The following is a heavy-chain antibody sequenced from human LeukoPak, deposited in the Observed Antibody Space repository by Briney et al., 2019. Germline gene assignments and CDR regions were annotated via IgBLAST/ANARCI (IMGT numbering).Heavy chain of an antibody. V-gene: IGHV3-7*05. J-gene: IGHJ4*02. D-gene: IGHD3-9*01. CDR3: ARGGGIFEY. CDR1: GFTFSSYW. CDR2: IEQDGSDK. Sequence: GESLRLSCAASGFTFSSYWMSWVRQAPGKGLEWVASIEQDGSDKSYVDSVKGRFTISRDNANISLYLHMNSLRAEDTAMYYCARGGGIFEYWGKGTLVTVSS.